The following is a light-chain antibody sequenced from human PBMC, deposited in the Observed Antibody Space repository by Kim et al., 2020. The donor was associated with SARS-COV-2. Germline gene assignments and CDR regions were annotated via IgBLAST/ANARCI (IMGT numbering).Light chain of an antibody. CDR3: GSWDDKLDAYV. J-gene: IGLJ2*01. CDR1: HSNIEINA. Sequence: GQRGEISCSASHSNIEINAVSWFQSFPGTAPKLLIYDNDRRPSGVPDRISGCKSGTSASLALSGLRSGDEADYYCGSWDDKLDAYVFGGGTQLTVL. CDR2: DND. V-gene: IGLV1-44*01.